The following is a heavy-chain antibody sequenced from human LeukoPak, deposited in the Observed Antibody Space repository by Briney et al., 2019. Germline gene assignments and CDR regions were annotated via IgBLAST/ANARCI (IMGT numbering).Heavy chain of an antibody. D-gene: IGHD1-26*01. CDR3: AKSGGYGLIDY. J-gene: IGHJ4*02. CDR2: INHSGST. CDR1: GGSFSGYY. V-gene: IGHV4-34*01. Sequence: SETLSLTCAVYGGSFSGYYWSWTRQPPGKGLEWIGEINHSGSTNYNPSLKSRVTISVDTSKNQFSLKLNSVTAADTAMYYCAKSGGYGLIDYWGQGTLVTVSS.